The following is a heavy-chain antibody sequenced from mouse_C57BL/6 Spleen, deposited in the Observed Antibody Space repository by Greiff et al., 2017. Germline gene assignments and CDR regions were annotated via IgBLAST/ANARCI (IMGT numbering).Heavy chain of an antibody. D-gene: IGHD2-3*01. CDR3: ARCGYYDGYYFDY. V-gene: IGHV1-64*01. CDR2: IHPNSGST. CDR1: GYTFTSYW. J-gene: IGHJ2*01. Sequence: QVQLQQPGAELVKPGASVKLSCKASGYTFTSYWLHWVKQRPGQGLAWIGMIHPNSGSTNYNEKFKSKATLTVDKSSSTAYMQLSSLTSEDSAVYYCARCGYYDGYYFDYWGQGTTLTVSS.